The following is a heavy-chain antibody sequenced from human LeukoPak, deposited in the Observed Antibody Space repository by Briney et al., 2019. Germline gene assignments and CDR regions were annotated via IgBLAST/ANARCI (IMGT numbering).Heavy chain of an antibody. CDR3: ASQSRNSYYFDY. Sequence: SETLSLTCTVSGGSLNSGSYYWSWIRPPAGKELEWLGRIYGSGSTNYNPSLKSRVTISVDTSKNQFSLKLSSVTAADTAVYYCASQSRNSYYFDYWGQGTLVSVCS. J-gene: IGHJ4*02. V-gene: IGHV4-61*02. CDR1: GGSLNSGSYY. D-gene: IGHD2-2*01. CDR2: IYGSGST.